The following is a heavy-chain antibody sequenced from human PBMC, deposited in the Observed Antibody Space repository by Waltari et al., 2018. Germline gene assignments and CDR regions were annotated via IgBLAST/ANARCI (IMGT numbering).Heavy chain of an antibody. CDR2: IKADGNEK. CDR3: VRGWGTGWL. V-gene: IGHV3-7*01. Sequence: QLVESGGGWVQPGESLRLSCAAAGFSFSGSWMNWVRQAPGKGLEWVSNIKADGNEKYYVDSGRGRFTISRDNVKKSVNLQMNSLRVEDTAVYYCVRGWGTGWLGGQGTLVTVSS. J-gene: IGHJ4*02. CDR1: GFSFSGSW. D-gene: IGHD6-19*01.